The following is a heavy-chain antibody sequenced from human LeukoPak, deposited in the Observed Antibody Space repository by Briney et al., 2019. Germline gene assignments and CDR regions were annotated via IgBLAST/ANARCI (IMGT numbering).Heavy chain of an antibody. V-gene: IGHV4-38-2*02. D-gene: IGHD2-15*01. CDR3: ASSRNCSGGSCPFDY. J-gene: IGHJ4*02. CDR1: GYSISSGYY. CDR2: IYHSGSS. Sequence: PSETLSLTCTVSGYSISSGYYWGWIRQPPGKGLEWIGSIYHSGSSYYNPSLKSRVTISVDTSKNQFSLKLSSVTAADTAVYYCASSRNCSGGSCPFDYWGQGTLVTVSS.